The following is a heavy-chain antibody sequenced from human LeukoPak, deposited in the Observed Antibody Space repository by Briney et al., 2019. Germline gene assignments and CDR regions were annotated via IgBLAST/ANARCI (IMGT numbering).Heavy chain of an antibody. CDR1: GFTFSSYA. CDR2: ISGSGGST. J-gene: IGHJ4*02. Sequence: GGSLRLSCAASGFTFSSYAMSCVRQAPGKGLEWVSAISGSGGSTYYADSVKGRFTISRDNAKNPLYLQMNSLRAEDTAVYYCARVYSRVGPFDYWGQGTLVTVSS. V-gene: IGHV3-23*01. CDR3: ARVYSRVGPFDY. D-gene: IGHD5-18*01.